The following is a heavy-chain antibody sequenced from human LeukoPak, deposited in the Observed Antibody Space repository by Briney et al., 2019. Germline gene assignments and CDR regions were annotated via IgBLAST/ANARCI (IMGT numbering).Heavy chain of an antibody. D-gene: IGHD2-2*02. CDR2: TYYRSKWYN. CDR3: AFSAAIRYYYGMDV. V-gene: IGHV6-1*01. Sequence: SQTLSLTCAISGDSVSSNSAAWNWIRQSPSRGLEWLGWTYYRSKWYNDYAVSVKSRITINPDTSKNQFSLQLNSVTPEDTAVYYCAFSAAIRYYYGMDVWGQGTTVTVSS. CDR1: GDSVSSNSAA. J-gene: IGHJ6*02.